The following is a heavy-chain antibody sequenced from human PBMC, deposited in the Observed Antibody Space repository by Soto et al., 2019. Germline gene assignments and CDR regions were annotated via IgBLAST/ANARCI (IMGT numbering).Heavy chain of an antibody. D-gene: IGHD6-19*01. CDR2: ISGNGGNT. CDR3: AKATIAVAWVPIDY. CDR1: GFTFSTYA. J-gene: IGHJ4*02. V-gene: IGHV3-23*01. Sequence: GGSLRLSCAASGFTFSTYAMSWVRQTPGKGLEWVSTISGNGGNTYYADSVKGRFTISRDNSKNTLYLQMNSLRAEDTAVYYCAKATIAVAWVPIDYWGQGTLVTVSS.